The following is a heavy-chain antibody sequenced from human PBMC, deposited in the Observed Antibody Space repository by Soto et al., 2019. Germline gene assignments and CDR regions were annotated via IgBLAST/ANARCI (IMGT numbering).Heavy chain of an antibody. CDR3: AKDARVDGYWDFDC. J-gene: IGHJ4*02. CDR1: GFTFSTYS. D-gene: IGHD5-12*01. V-gene: IGHV3-23*01. CDR2: IYGNGGGT. Sequence: EVQLLESGGALVQPGGSLRLSCAGSGFTFSTYSMNWVRQAPGKGLEWVSGIYGNGGGTFYADSVKGRFTISRDNSKNTLYLQMNSLRAEDTAVYYCAKDARVDGYWDFDCWGQGTLVTVSS.